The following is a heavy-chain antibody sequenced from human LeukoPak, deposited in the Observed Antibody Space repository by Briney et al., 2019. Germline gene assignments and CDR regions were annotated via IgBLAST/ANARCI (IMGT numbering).Heavy chain of an antibody. J-gene: IGHJ4*02. V-gene: IGHV3-23*01. CDR1: GFTFSCCG. Sequence: PGGSLRLACAASGFTFSCCGMTWVRQAPGKGLEWVSGISGSGGRAYYADSVKGRFTISRDNSKNTLHLQMNSLRGEDTAVYYCARPSYSSGWSFFDYWGQGTLVTVSS. D-gene: IGHD6-19*01. CDR2: ISGSGGRA. CDR3: ARPSYSSGWSFFDY.